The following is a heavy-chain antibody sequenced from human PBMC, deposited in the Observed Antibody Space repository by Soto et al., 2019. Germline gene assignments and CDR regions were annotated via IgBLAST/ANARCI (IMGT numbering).Heavy chain of an antibody. CDR2: IYYSGST. V-gene: IGHV4-59*01. J-gene: IGHJ5*02. CDR1: GGSISSYY. Sequence: SEALSLTSTVSGGSISSYYWSWIRQPPGKGLEWIGYIYYSGSTNYNPSLKSRVTISVDTSKNQASLKLSSVTAADTAVYYCESYGSGSYPRFYPWGQGTLVTVSS. CDR3: ESYGSGSYPRFYP. D-gene: IGHD3-10*01.